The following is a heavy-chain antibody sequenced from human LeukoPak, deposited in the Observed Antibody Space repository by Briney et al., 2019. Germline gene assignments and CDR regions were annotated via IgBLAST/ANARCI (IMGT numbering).Heavy chain of an antibody. J-gene: IGHJ4*02. V-gene: IGHV1-69*06. CDR3: ASGPNDPEGRFDY. CDR2: IIPIFGTA. Sequence: SVKVSCKASGGTFSSYAISWARQAPGQGLEWMGRIIPIFGTANYAQKFQGRVTITADKSTSTAYMELSSLRSEDTAVYYCASGPNDPEGRFDYWGQGTLVTVSS. CDR1: GGTFSSYA.